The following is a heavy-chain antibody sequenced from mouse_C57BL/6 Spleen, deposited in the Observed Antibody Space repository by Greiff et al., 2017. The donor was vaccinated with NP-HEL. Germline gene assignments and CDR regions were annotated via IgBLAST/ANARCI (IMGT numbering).Heavy chain of an antibody. CDR1: GYTFTDYY. Sequence: EVQLQQSGPELVKPGASVKISCKASGYTFTDYYMNWVKQSHGKSLEWIGDINPNNGGTSYNQKFKGKATLTVDKSSSTAYMELRSLTLEDSAVYYCARLRGRCFDYWGQGTTLTVSS. CDR3: ARLRGRCFDY. D-gene: IGHD1-1*01. V-gene: IGHV1-26*01. CDR2: INPNNGGT. J-gene: IGHJ2*01.